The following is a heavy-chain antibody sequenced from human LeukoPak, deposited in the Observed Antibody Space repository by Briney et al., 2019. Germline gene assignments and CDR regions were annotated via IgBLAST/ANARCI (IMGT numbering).Heavy chain of an antibody. J-gene: IGHJ5*02. V-gene: IGHV1-69*01. Sequence: SVKVSCKASGGTFSSYAISWVRQALGQGLEWIGGIIPIFGTANYAQKFQGRVTITADESTSTAYMELSSLRSEDTAVYYCARVSFYCSSTSCTWGPHFDPWGQGTLVTVSS. D-gene: IGHD2-2*01. CDR1: GGTFSSYA. CDR2: IIPIFGTA. CDR3: ARVSFYCSSTSCTWGPHFDP.